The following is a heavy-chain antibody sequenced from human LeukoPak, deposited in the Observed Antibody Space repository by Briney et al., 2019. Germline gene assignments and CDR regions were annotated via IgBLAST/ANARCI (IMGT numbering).Heavy chain of an antibody. CDR2: IKQDGNDK. CDR3: ARGPVSSSGFFGY. Sequence: HPGGSLRLSCAASGFTFSSYWLSWVRQAPGKGLEWVANIKQDGNDKYYVDSVKGRFTISRDNAKNSLYLQMNSLRAEDTAVYYCARGPVSSSGFFGYWGQGTLVTVSS. D-gene: IGHD6-19*01. J-gene: IGHJ4*02. CDR1: GFTFSSYW. V-gene: IGHV3-7*01.